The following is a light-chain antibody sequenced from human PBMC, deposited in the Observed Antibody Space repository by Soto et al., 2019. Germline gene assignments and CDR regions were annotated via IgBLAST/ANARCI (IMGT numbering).Light chain of an antibody. Sequence: EIVLTQSPGTLSLSPGERATLSCRVSQSVSSSYLAWYQQKPGQAPRLLIYGASSRAAGIPDRFSGSGSGTDFTLTISRLEPEDFAVYYCQHYGTSPFTFGHGTKVDIK. CDR2: GAS. V-gene: IGKV3-20*01. CDR1: QSVSSSY. CDR3: QHYGTSPFT. J-gene: IGKJ3*01.